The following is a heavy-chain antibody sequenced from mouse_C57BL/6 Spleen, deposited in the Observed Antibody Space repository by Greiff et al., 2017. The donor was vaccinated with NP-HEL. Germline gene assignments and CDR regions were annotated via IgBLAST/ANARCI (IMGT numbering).Heavy chain of an antibody. D-gene: IGHD1-1*01. Sequence: QVQLQQPGAELVMPGASVKLSCKASGYTFTSSWMHWVKQRPGQGLEWIGEIDPSDSYTNYNQKFKGKSTLTVDKSSSTAYMQLSSLTSEDSAVYYCARKHYGSGPYFDGGGTGTTVTVSS. V-gene: IGHV1-69*01. CDR1: GYTFTSSW. CDR2: IDPSDSYT. J-gene: IGHJ1*03. CDR3: ARKHYGSGPYFDG.